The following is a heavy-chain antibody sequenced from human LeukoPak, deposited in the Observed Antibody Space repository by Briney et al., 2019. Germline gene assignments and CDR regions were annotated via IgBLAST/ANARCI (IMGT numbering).Heavy chain of an antibody. J-gene: IGHJ4*02. Sequence: GGSLRLSCAASGFTFSSYSMNWVRQAPGKGLEWVSYISSSNSRIYHADSVKGRFTISRDNAKNSLYLQMNNLRAEDTAVYYCARDLGYCGGDCYSDFYFDYWGQGTLVTVSS. CDR3: ARDLGYCGGDCYSDFYFDY. V-gene: IGHV3-48*01. CDR2: ISSSNSRI. CDR1: GFTFSSYS. D-gene: IGHD2-21*02.